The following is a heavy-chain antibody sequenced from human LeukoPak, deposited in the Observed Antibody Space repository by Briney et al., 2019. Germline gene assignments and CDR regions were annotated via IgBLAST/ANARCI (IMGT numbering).Heavy chain of an antibody. Sequence: SGTLSLTCAVSGGSISSSNWWSWVRQPPGKGLEWIGEIYHSGSTNYNPSLKSRVTISVDKSKNQFSLKLSSVTAADTAVYYCASLYYDSSGYYYDDAFDIWGQGTMVTVSS. V-gene: IGHV4-4*02. J-gene: IGHJ3*02. CDR3: ASLYYDSSGYYYDDAFDI. CDR2: IYHSGST. CDR1: GGSISSSNW. D-gene: IGHD3-22*01.